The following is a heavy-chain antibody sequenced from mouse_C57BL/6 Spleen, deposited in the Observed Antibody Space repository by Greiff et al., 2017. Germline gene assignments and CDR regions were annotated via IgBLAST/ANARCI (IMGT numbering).Heavy chain of an antibody. CDR1: GYSITSGYY. CDR3: ARASMAGFAY. Sequence: EVKLQESGPGLVKPSQSLSLTCSVTGYSITSGYYWNWLRQFPGNKLEWMGYISYDGSNNYNPSLKNRISITRDTSKNQFFLKLNSVTTEDTATYYCARASMAGFAYWGQETLVTVSA. J-gene: IGHJ3*01. CDR2: ISYDGSN. V-gene: IGHV3-6*01. D-gene: IGHD2-10*02.